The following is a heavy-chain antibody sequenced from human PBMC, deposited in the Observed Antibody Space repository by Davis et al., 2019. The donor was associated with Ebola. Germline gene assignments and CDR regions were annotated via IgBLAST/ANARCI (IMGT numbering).Heavy chain of an antibody. V-gene: IGHV1-18*01. J-gene: IGHJ4*02. CDR3: ARDGHRLLWDYYDSSGYYFDY. Sequence: ASVKVSCKASGYTFTSYGISWVRQAPGQGLEWMGWISAYNGNTNYAQKLQGRVTMTTDTSTSTAYMELRSLRSDDTAVYYCARDGHRLLWDYYDSSGYYFDYWGQGTLVTVSS. CDR2: ISAYNGNT. CDR1: GYTFTSYG. D-gene: IGHD3-22*01.